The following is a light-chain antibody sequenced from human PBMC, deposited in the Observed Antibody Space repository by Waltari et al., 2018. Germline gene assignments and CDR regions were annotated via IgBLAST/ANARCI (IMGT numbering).Light chain of an antibody. CDR2: DVS. V-gene: IGLV2-14*03. J-gene: IGLJ3*02. CDR1: SSDVGGYDY. CDR3: SSYTSISACVL. Sequence: QSALTQPASVSGSPGQSITISCTGTSSDVGGYDYVSCYQQHPGKAPKLMIYDVSNRPSGVSNRFSGSKSGNTASLTISGLQAEDEADYYCSSYTSISACVLFGGGTKLTVL.